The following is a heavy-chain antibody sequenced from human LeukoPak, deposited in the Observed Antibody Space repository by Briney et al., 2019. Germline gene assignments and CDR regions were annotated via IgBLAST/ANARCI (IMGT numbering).Heavy chain of an antibody. D-gene: IGHD6-13*01. Sequence: PGGSLRLPCAASGFTFSSYSMNWVRQAPGKGLEWVSSISSSSSYIYYADSVKGRFTISRDNAKNSLYLQMNSLRAEDTAVYYCARCIAGGGGAVDYWGQGTLVTVSS. J-gene: IGHJ4*02. CDR3: ARCIAGGGGAVDY. V-gene: IGHV3-21*01. CDR1: GFTFSSYS. CDR2: ISSSSSYI.